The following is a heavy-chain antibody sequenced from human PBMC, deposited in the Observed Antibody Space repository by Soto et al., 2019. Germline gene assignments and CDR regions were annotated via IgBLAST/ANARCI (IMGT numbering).Heavy chain of an antibody. CDR3: ARGVTYYDILTGYSPYKWFDS. V-gene: IGHV1-18*01. Sequence: XSGEASWRPSGNTFTSYGIGLVRQAPGQGLEWMGWISAYNGNTNYAQKLQGRVTMTTDTSTSTAYMELRSLRSDDTAVYHCARGVTYYDILTGYSPYKWFDSWGQGTLVTVSS. J-gene: IGHJ5*01. D-gene: IGHD3-9*01. CDR1: GNTFTSYG. CDR2: ISAYNGNT.